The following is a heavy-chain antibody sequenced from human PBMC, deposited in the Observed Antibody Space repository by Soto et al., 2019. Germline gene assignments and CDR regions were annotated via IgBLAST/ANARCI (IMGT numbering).Heavy chain of an antibody. CDR3: AKWMEQTYYYDSSGYYPAGFDP. V-gene: IGHV3-23*01. CDR1: GFTFSSYA. Sequence: RLSCAASGFTFSSYAMSWVRQAPGKGLEWVSAISGSGGSTYYADSVKGRFTISRDNSKNTLYLQMNSLRAEDTAVYYCAKWMEQTYYYDSSGYYPAGFDPWGQGTLVTVSS. J-gene: IGHJ5*02. D-gene: IGHD3-22*01. CDR2: ISGSGGST.